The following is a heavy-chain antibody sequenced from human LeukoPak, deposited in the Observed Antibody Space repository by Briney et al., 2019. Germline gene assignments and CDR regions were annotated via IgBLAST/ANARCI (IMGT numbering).Heavy chain of an antibody. J-gene: IGHJ5*02. V-gene: IGHV1-69*05. CDR3: ARGIAALNWFDP. Sequence: SVKASCKASGGTFSRYAISWVRQAPGQGLEWMGGIIPIFGTANYAQKFQGRVTITTDESTSTAYMELSSLRSEDTAVYYCARGIAALNWFDPWGQGTLVTVSS. D-gene: IGHD6-25*01. CDR2: IIPIFGTA. CDR1: GGTFSRYA.